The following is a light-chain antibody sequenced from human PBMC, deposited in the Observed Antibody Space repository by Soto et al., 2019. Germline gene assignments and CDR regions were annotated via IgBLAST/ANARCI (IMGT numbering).Light chain of an antibody. CDR2: AAS. J-gene: IGKJ1*01. CDR3: QQSYSTPPWT. V-gene: IGKV1-39*01. Sequence: DIQMTQSPSSLSASVGDRVTITCRASQSISSYLNWYQQKPGKAPKLLIYAASSLQSGGPSRFSGSGSGTDFTCTSSSLQPEDFATYYCQQSYSTPPWTFGQGTKVEIK. CDR1: QSISSY.